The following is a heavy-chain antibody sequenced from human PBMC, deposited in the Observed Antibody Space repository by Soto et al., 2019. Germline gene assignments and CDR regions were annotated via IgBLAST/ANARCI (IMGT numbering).Heavy chain of an antibody. CDR2: ITGSGVTM. Sequence: GGSLILSCAASGFPFSGHSLNWIRQAPGKGLEWVSYITGSGVTMYADSVKGRFTISRDNAKNSLYLQMNSLRAEDTAVYYCARDGGASTFDFDSWGQGTLVTVSS. D-gene: IGHD3-16*01. J-gene: IGHJ4*02. CDR3: ARDGGASTFDFDS. CDR1: GFPFSGHS. V-gene: IGHV3-48*04.